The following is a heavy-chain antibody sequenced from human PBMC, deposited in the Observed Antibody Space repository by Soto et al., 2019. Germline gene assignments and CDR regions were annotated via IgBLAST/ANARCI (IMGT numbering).Heavy chain of an antibody. J-gene: IGHJ4*02. V-gene: IGHV4-4*02. CDR2: IHHSGST. D-gene: IGHD1-26*01. Sequence: QVQLQESGPGLVKPSGPLSLTCTVSGASISSTSSGDWWSWVRQPPGKGLEWIGEIHHSGSTNYNPSLKSRVPRSVAKSKNQFSLRLSSVTAADTAVYYCAKMVGATLVDYWGQGTLVTVSS. CDR1: GASISSTSSGDW. CDR3: AKMVGATLVDY.